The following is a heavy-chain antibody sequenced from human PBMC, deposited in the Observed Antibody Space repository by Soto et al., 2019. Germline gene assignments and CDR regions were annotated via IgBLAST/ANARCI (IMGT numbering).Heavy chain of an antibody. CDR1: GFTFSSYG. CDR3: AKDTYYHDSSGYYVFDH. V-gene: IGHV3-30*18. D-gene: IGHD3-22*01. Sequence: QVQLVESGGGVVQPGRSLSLSCTASGFTFSSYGMHWVRQTPGMGLEWVAHISYDGSNEHYIDSVKGRFTISRDNSKNTVYLQMNSLRTEDTALYYCAKDTYYHDSSGYYVFDHWGQGTLVTVSS. J-gene: IGHJ4*02. CDR2: ISYDGSNE.